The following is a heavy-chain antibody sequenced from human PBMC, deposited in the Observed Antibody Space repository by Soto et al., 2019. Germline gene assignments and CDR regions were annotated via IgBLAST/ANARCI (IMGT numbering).Heavy chain of an antibody. Sequence: PGKGLEWIGSIYYSGSTYYNPSLKSRVTISVDTSKNQFSLKRSSVTAADTAVYYCARRGITGTLVPWSAPWRKGTLVTVSS. J-gene: IGHJ5*02. V-gene: IGHV4-39*01. D-gene: IGHD1-7*01. CDR2: IYYSGST. CDR3: ARRGITGTLVPWSAP.